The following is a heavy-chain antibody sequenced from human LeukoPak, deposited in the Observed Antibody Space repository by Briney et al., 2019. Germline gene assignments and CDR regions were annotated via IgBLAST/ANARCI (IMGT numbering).Heavy chain of an antibody. D-gene: IGHD6-13*01. V-gene: IGHV4-39*07. CDR2: IYHSGST. J-gene: IGHJ6*03. CDR1: GDSISSGDYY. CDR3: AREGIAAADTGNYYYYYYMDV. Sequence: KPSETLSLTCTVSGDSISSGDYYWGWIRQPPGKGLEWIGSIYHSGSTYYNPSLKSRVTISVDTSKNQFSLKLSSVTAADTAVYYCAREGIAAADTGNYYYYYYMDVWGKGTTVTISS.